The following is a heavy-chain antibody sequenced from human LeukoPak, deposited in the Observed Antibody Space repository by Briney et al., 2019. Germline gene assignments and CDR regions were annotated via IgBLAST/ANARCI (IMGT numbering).Heavy chain of an antibody. Sequence: SETLSLTCAVYGGSFSGYYWSWIRQPPGKGLEWIGEINHSGSTNYNPSLKSRVTISVDTSKNQFSLKLSSVTAADTAAYYCARGGSSFLYWGQGTLVTVSS. CDR2: INHSGST. V-gene: IGHV4-34*01. CDR3: ARGGSSFLY. J-gene: IGHJ4*02. CDR1: GGSFSGYY. D-gene: IGHD6-13*01.